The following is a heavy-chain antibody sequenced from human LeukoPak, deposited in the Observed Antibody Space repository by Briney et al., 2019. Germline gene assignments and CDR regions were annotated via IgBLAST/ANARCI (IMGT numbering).Heavy chain of an antibody. V-gene: IGHV4-39*07. CDR1: GGSISSSSYY. J-gene: IGHJ4*02. D-gene: IGHD3-9*01. CDR2: IYYSGST. CDR3: ARDKYDILTGFEYFDY. Sequence: SETLSLTCTVSGGSISSSSYYWGWIRQPPGKGLEWIGSIYYSGSTYYNPSLKSRVTISVDTSKNQFSLKLSSVTAADTAVYYCARDKYDILTGFEYFDYWGQGTLVTVSS.